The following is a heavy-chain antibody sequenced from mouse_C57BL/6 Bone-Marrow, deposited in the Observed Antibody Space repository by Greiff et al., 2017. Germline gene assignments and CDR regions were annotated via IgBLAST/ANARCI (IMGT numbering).Heavy chain of an antibody. Sequence: QVQLQQPGAELVRPGSSVKLSCKASGYTFTSYWMHWVKQRPIQGLEWIGNIDPSDSETHYNQKFKDKATLTVDKSSSTAYMQLSSLTSEDSAVYYCARLTTVAPVAYWGQGTLVTVSA. D-gene: IGHD1-1*01. CDR1: GYTFTSYW. J-gene: IGHJ3*01. CDR2: IDPSDSET. V-gene: IGHV1-52*01. CDR3: ARLTTVAPVAY.